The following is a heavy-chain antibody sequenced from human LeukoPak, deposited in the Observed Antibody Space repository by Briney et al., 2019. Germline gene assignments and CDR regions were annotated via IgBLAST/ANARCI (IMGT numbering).Heavy chain of an antibody. CDR2: IYTSGST. D-gene: IGHD3-22*01. CDR3: ARDRGDSSGYYDPIDI. J-gene: IGHJ3*02. CDR1: GGSISSGSYY. V-gene: IGHV4-61*02. Sequence: PSQTLSLTCTVSGGSISSGSYYWSWIRQPAGKGLEWIGRIYTSGSTNYNPSLKSRVTISVDTSKNQFSLKLSSVTAADTAVYYCARDRGDSSGYYDPIDIWGQGAMVTVSS.